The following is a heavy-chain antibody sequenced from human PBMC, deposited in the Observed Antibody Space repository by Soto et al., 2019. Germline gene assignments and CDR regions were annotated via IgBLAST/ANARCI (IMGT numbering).Heavy chain of an antibody. CDR3: ARWGCSGSNCNLNQRSFDL. V-gene: IGHV3-33*03. Sequence: QVQLVESGGGVVQPGRSLRLSCAASGFIFNEYGMHWVRQAPGKGVEWVAVIWYDGSNKYYADSVKGRFTFSRDNSKNTMSLQMNSLRAEDTAVYYCARWGCSGSNCNLNQRSFDLWGQGTLVTVSS. J-gene: IGHJ4*02. D-gene: IGHD2-15*01. CDR2: IWYDGSNK. CDR1: GFIFNEYG.